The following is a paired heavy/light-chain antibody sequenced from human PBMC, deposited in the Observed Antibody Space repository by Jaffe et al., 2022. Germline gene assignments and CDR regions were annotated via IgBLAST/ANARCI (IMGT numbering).Heavy chain of an antibody. CDR3: AKGPYCSGGSCYSSDVFDI. CDR2: ISGSDGRT. Sequence: VQLLESGGGLVQPGGSLRLSCAASGFTFSSYAMSWVRQAPGKGLEWVSSISGSDGRTYYADSVKGRFTISRDNSKNTLYLQMNSLRADDAAVFYCAKGPYCSGGSCYSSDVFDIWGQGTMVTVSS. D-gene: IGHD2-15*01. CDR1: GFTFSSYA. J-gene: IGHJ3*02. V-gene: IGHV3-23*01.
Light chain of an antibody. J-gene: IGKJ2*01. V-gene: IGKV1-39*01. CDR2: AAS. Sequence: DIQMTQSPSSLSASVGDRVTITCRASQSISNYLNWYQQKPGKAPKILIYAASSLQSGVPSRFSGSGSGTDFTLTISSLQPEDFATYYCQQSYNTLMYTFGQGTRLEIK. CDR1: QSISNY. CDR3: QQSYNTLMYT.